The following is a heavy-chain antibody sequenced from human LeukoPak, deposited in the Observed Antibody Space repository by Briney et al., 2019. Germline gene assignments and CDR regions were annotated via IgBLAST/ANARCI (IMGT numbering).Heavy chain of an antibody. CDR1: GDSMSSYY. V-gene: IGHV4-59*01. J-gene: IGHJ4*01. CDR2: ISYSGST. CDR3: ARGGPGFWSGTFDY. D-gene: IGHD3-3*01. Sequence: PSETLSLTCTISGDSMSSYYWSWIRQPPGKGLEWIGYISYSGSTDYNPSLKSRVTISVGASKIWFSLRLSSVTAADTAVYYCARGGPGFWSGTFDYWGQGTLVSVSS.